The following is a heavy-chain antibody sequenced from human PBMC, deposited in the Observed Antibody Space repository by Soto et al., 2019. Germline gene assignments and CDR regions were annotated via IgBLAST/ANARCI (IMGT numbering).Heavy chain of an antibody. CDR2: TYYRSRWYN. Sequence: SQTLSLTCAISGDSVSSNSAAWNWIRRSPSGGLEWLGRTYYRSRWYNDYAVSVRSRITINPDTSKNQFSLHLNSVTPEDTAVYYCARAVGIAAAGRDPFDYWGQGTLVTVSS. V-gene: IGHV6-1*01. CDR3: ARAVGIAAAGRDPFDY. J-gene: IGHJ4*02. D-gene: IGHD6-13*01. CDR1: GDSVSSNSAA.